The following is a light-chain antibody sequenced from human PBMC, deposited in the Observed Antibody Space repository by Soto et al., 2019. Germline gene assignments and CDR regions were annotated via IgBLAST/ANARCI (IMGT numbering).Light chain of an antibody. CDR3: ETWDSNIHGV. CDR2: LEGSGSY. V-gene: IGLV4-60*02. J-gene: IGLJ3*02. Sequence: QLVLPQSSSASASMGSSVKLTCSLRSGHSSYIIAWHQEQPGKAPRYLMKLEGSGSYNKGSGVPDRFSGSSSGADRYLTISNLQFEDEADYYCETWDSNIHGVCGGGTKLTAL. CDR1: SGHSSYI.